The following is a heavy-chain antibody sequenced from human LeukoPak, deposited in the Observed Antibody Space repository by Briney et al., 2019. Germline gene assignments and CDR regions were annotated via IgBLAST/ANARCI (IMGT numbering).Heavy chain of an antibody. CDR1: GFSFSDFY. Sequence: GSLRLSCVASGFSFSDFYMSRIRQAPGKGLEWVSYISSSSDYINYADSAKGRFTISRDNAKNSLYLQMNSLRAGDTVVYYCARTLWPYDAFDIWGQGTMVTVSS. J-gene: IGHJ3*02. V-gene: IGHV3-11*06. CDR2: ISSSSDYI. D-gene: IGHD3-16*01. CDR3: ARTLWPYDAFDI.